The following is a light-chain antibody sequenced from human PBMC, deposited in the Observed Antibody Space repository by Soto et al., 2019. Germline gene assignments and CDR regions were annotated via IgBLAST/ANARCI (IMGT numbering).Light chain of an antibody. V-gene: IGKV3-20*01. CDR1: QSVSSSY. Sequence: EIVSTQSPGTLSLSPGERATLSCRASQSVSSSYLAWYQQKPGQAPRLLIYSATKRATGIPDRFSGSGSGTEFTLTIRSLKSEDFAVYYCQQYNDWWTFGQGTKVDIK. J-gene: IGKJ1*01. CDR2: SAT. CDR3: QQYNDWWT.